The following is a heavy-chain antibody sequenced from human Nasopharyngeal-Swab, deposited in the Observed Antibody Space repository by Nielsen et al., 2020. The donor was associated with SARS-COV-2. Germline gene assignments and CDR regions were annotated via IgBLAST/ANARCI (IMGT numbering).Heavy chain of an antibody. J-gene: IGHJ4*02. CDR2: MNPNSGNT. D-gene: IGHD3-9*01. Sequence: ASVKVSCKASGGTFSSYAISWVRQAPGQGLEWMGWMNPNSGNTGYAQKFQGRVTMTRNTSISTAYMELSSLRSEDTAVYYCARGDIWPRRTGVDYWGQGTLVTVSS. CDR1: GGTFSSYA. V-gene: IGHV1-8*02. CDR3: ARGDIWPRRTGVDY.